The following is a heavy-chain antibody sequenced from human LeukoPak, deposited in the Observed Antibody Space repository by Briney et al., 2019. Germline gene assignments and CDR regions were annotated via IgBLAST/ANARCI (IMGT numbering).Heavy chain of an antibody. CDR2: ISAYNGNT. J-gene: IGHJ4*02. CDR1: GYTFTSYA. Sequence: ASVKVSCKASGYTFTSYAMHWVRQAPGQRLEWMGWISAYNGNTNYAQKLQGRVTMTTDTSTSTAYMELRSLRSDDTAVYYCARGGTGVPAGYWGQGTLVTVSS. CDR3: ARGGTGVPAGY. V-gene: IGHV1-18*01. D-gene: IGHD2-2*01.